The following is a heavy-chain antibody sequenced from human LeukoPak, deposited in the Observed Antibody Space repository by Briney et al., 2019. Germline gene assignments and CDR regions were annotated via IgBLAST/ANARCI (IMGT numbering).Heavy chain of an antibody. CDR2: ISCRGGST. Sequence: GGSLRLSCAASGCVFSSYAMSWVRQAPGKGLGWVSAISCRGGSTNYADSVKGRFTTSRDNSNNTLYLQMNSLRATDTAVYYCPKDYEPARPYYFDSRGQGTLVTVSS. CDR1: GCVFSSYA. CDR3: PKDYEPARPYYFDS. J-gene: IGHJ4*02. V-gene: IGHV3-23*01. D-gene: IGHD6-6*01.